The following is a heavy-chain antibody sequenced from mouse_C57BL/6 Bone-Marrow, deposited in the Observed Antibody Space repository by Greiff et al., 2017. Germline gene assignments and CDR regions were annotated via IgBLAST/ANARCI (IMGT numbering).Heavy chain of an antibody. J-gene: IGHJ1*03. CDR3: ARRGANSNLYWYFDV. D-gene: IGHD3-1*01. V-gene: IGHV8-12*01. CDR1: GFSLSTSGMG. CDR2: IYWDDDK. Sequence: QVQLKESGPGLLQSSQTLSLTCSFSGFSLSTSGMGVSWIRHPSGKGLEWLAHIYWDDDKRYTPYLMSRLTISKDTSRNQVFLQITSVYTADTATYYCARRGANSNLYWYFDVWGTGTTVTVSS.